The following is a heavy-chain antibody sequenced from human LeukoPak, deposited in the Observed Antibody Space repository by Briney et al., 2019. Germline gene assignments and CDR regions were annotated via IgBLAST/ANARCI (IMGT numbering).Heavy chain of an antibody. V-gene: IGHV3-23*01. CDR1: GFTFSSYA. J-gene: IGHJ4*02. CDR3: AKAGTKYSSSKAFDY. D-gene: IGHD6-6*01. CDR2: ISGSGGST. Sequence: GGSLRLSCAASGFTFSSYAMSWVRQAPGKGLEWVSAISGSGGSTYYADSVKGRFTISRDNSKNTLYLQMNSLRAEDTAVYYCAKAGTKYSSSKAFDYWGQGTLVTVSS.